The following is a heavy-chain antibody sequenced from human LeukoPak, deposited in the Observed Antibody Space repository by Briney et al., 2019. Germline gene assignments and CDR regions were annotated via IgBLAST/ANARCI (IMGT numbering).Heavy chain of an antibody. CDR3: AKTRSSTANRFDP. Sequence: GGSLRLSCAASGFTFDDYAMHWVRQAPGKGLEWVSGISWNSGSIGYADSVKGRFTISRDNAKNSLYLQMNSLRAEDTALYYCAKTRSSTANRFDPWGQGTLVTVSS. CDR2: ISWNSGSI. CDR1: GFTFDDYA. D-gene: IGHD6-13*01. V-gene: IGHV3-9*01. J-gene: IGHJ5*02.